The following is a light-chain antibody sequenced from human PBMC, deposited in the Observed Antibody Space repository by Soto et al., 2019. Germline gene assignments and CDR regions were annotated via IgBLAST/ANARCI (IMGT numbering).Light chain of an antibody. J-gene: IGKJ1*01. Sequence: DIQMTQSPSTLSASVGDRVTITCRASQSISSWLAWYQQKPGKAPKLLIYDASSLESGGPSRFSGSGSGTEFTLTISSLQPDDFATYYCQQYNSYLTWTFGQGTKVEIK. CDR2: DAS. CDR3: QQYNSYLTWT. V-gene: IGKV1-5*01. CDR1: QSISSW.